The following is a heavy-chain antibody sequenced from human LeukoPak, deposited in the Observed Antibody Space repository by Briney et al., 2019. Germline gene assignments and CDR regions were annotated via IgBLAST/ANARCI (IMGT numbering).Heavy chain of an antibody. CDR1: GFIVSSNY. D-gene: IGHD7-27*01. J-gene: IGHJ4*02. V-gene: IGHV3-53*01. Sequence: GGSLRLSCAASGFIVSSNYMSWVRQAPGKGLEWASVIYSGGSTYYADSVKGRFTISRDNSKNTLYLQMNSLRAEDTAVYYCAGNWAFDYWGQGTLVTVSS. CDR3: AGNWAFDY. CDR2: IYSGGST.